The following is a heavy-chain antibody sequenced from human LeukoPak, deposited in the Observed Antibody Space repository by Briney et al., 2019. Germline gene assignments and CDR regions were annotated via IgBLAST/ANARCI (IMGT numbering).Heavy chain of an antibody. CDR2: IQFDGSNE. D-gene: IGHD7-27*01. CDR1: AFIFTNYG. J-gene: IGHJ4*02. CDR3: ARAGLLGN. V-gene: IGHV3-30*02. Sequence: GGSLRLSCVASAFIFTNYGMHWVRQAPGKGLEWVAFIQFDGSNELYADSVKGRFTIFRDNSKNTLYLQMNSLRPDDTAVYYCARAGLLGNWGQGTLVTVSS.